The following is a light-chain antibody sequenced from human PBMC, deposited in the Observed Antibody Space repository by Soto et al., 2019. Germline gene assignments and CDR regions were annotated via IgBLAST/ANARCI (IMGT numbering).Light chain of an antibody. CDR3: SSHTTSNTRV. J-gene: IGLJ1*01. CDR2: EVS. CDR1: SSDVGAYDF. V-gene: IGLV2-14*03. Sequence: QSALTQPASVSGSPGQSISISCTGTSSDVGAYDFVSWYQQHPDKAPKLLIYEVSNRPSGVSDRFSGSKSVNTATLTISGLHAEDEADYYCSSHTTSNTRVFGTGTKVTVL.